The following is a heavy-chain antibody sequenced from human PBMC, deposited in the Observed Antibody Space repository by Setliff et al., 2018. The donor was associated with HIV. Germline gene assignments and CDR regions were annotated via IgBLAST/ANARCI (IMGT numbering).Heavy chain of an antibody. CDR1: GFTFSNYE. D-gene: IGHD4-17*01. J-gene: IGHJ6*03. V-gene: IGHV3-48*03. Sequence: GGSLRLSCAASGFTFSNYEMNWVRQAPGKGLEWVSYISSSGTTIYYADSVKGRLTISRDNSKNTLYLQMSSLRAEDTAVYYCVKARVDGDYYYYYYMDVWGKGTTVTVSS. CDR2: ISSSGTTI. CDR3: VKARVDGDYYYYYYMDV.